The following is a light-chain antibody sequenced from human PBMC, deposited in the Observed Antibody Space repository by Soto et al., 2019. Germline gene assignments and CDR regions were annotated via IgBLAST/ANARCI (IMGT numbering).Light chain of an antibody. Sequence: DIQMTQSPSTLSASVGDGVTITCRASQRISTWLAWYQHKPGKAPKLLIYDASNLDSGVPSRFSGSGSGTEFSLTISNLQPDDCATYYCQQYENYWTFGQGTKVDIK. CDR2: DAS. J-gene: IGKJ1*01. V-gene: IGKV1-5*01. CDR1: QRISTW. CDR3: QQYENYWT.